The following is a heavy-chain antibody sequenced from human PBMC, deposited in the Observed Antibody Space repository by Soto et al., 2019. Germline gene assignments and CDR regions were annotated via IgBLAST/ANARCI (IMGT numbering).Heavy chain of an antibody. CDR2: ISGYNGNT. J-gene: IGHJ6*02. Sequence: QVQLVQSGAEVKKPGASVKVTCKTSGYTFISNGISWVRQAPGQELEWMGWISGYNGNTNYAQKVQGRITMTTDTATSTAYMELRSLRSDDTAVYYCARDSSGNYGMDVWGQGTTVTVSS. V-gene: IGHV1-18*04. D-gene: IGHD3-22*01. CDR3: ARDSSGNYGMDV. CDR1: GYTFISNG.